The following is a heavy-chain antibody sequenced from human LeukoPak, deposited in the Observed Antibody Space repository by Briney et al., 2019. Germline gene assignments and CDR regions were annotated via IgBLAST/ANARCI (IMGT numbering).Heavy chain of an antibody. CDR3: AKAAIAARYFDY. V-gene: IGHV4-59*01. J-gene: IGHJ4*02. Sequence: SETLSLTCTVSGGSISSYYWSWIRQPPGKGLEWIGYIYYSGSTNYNPSLKSRVTISVDTSKNQFSLKLSSVTAEDTAVYYCAKAAIAARYFDYWGQGTLVTVSS. CDR2: IYYSGST. CDR1: GGSISSYY. D-gene: IGHD6-6*01.